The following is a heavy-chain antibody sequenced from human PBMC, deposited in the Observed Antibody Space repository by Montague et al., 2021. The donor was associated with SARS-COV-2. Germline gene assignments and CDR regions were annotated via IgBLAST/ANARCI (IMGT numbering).Heavy chain of an antibody. V-gene: IGHV4-59*08. J-gene: IGHJ3*02. Sequence: SETLSLTCTVSGGSISTYYWSWIRQPPGKGPEWIGYIYYSGSTNYNPSLTSRVTISVDTSKNQFSLTLSSVTAADTAVYYCARHGPFVVVTAIHDTFDIWGQGTMVTVSS. CDR3: ARHGPFVVVTAIHDTFDI. D-gene: IGHD2-21*02. CDR2: IYYSGST. CDR1: GGSISTYY.